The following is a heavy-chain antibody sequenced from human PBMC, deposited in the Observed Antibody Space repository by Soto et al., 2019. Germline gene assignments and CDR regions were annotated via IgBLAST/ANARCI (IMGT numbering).Heavy chain of an antibody. V-gene: IGHV1-2*02. CDR1: GYTFTGYY. Sequence: ASVKVSCKASGYTFTGYYMHWVGQAPGQGLEWMGWINPNSGGTNYAQKFQGRVTMTRDTSISTAYMELSRLRSDDTAVYYCARARRLRTTVGSWFDPWGQGTLVTVSS. D-gene: IGHD4-17*01. CDR2: INPNSGGT. CDR3: ARARRLRTTVGSWFDP. J-gene: IGHJ5*02.